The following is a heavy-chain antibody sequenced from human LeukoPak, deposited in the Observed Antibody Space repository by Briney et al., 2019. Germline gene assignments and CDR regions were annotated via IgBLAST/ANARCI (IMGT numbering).Heavy chain of an antibody. D-gene: IGHD5-18*01. CDR1: GFTFNRYA. Sequence: GGSLRISCEASGFTFNRYAIHWVRQAPGKGLQWLAVISHDGDNEFYSDPVKGRFTISRDNSKNTLYLQMNSLRAEDTAVYYCAKDTASSWWYFDLWGRGTLVTVSS. CDR2: ISHDGDNE. CDR3: AKDTASSWWYFDL. J-gene: IGHJ2*01. V-gene: IGHV3-30-3*02.